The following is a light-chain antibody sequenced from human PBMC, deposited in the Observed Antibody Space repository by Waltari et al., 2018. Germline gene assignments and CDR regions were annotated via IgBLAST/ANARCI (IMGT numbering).Light chain of an antibody. CDR2: KAS. Sequence: DIQMTQSPSTLSASVGDRVTITCRASQSINNWLAWYQQKPGKAPKHLIYKASSLESGVPSRFSGSGSGTEFTLTISSLQPDDFATYYCQQYKSYSITFGQGTRLEIK. CDR1: QSINNW. V-gene: IGKV1-5*03. J-gene: IGKJ5*01. CDR3: QQYKSYSIT.